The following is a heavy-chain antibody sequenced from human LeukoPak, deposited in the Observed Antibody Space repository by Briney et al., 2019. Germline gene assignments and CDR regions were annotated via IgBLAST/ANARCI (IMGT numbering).Heavy chain of an antibody. Sequence: PGGSLRLSCAASGFTFSSYWMSWVRQAPGKGLEWVANIKQDGSEKYYVDSVKGRFTISRDNAKNSLHLQMNSLRAEDTAVYYCARDIYYYYYYYMDVWGKGTTVTVSS. D-gene: IGHD2-21*01. CDR3: ARDIYYYYYYYMDV. CDR1: GFTFSSYW. CDR2: IKQDGSEK. J-gene: IGHJ6*03. V-gene: IGHV3-7*01.